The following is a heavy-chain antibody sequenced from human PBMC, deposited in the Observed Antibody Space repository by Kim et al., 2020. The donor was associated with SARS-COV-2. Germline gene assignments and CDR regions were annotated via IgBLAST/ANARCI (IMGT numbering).Heavy chain of an antibody. CDR2: ISGSGGST. CDR1: GFTFSSYA. D-gene: IGHD3-10*01. CDR3: AAAVGSGLRYYYYGMDV. J-gene: IGHJ6*02. Sequence: GGSLRLSCAASGFTFSSYAMSWVRQAPGKGLEWVSAISGSGGSTYYADSVKGRFTISRDNSKNTLYLQMNSLRAEDTAVYYCAAAVGSGLRYYYYGMDVWGQGTTVTVSS. V-gene: IGHV3-23*01.